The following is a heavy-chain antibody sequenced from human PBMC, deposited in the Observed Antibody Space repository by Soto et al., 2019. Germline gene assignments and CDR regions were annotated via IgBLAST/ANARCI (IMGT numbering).Heavy chain of an antibody. CDR1: GFTFSSYS. V-gene: IGHV3-48*02. CDR3: AREHDTIFGVGTLPYYYYGMDV. CDR2: ISSSSSTI. J-gene: IGHJ6*02. D-gene: IGHD3-3*01. Sequence: EVQLVESGGGLVQPGGSLRLSCAASGFTFSSYSMNWVRQAPGKGLEWVSYISSSSSTIYYADSVKGRFTISRDNAKTSMYLQMDSLRDEDTAVYYCAREHDTIFGVGTLPYYYYGMDVWGQGTAVTVSS.